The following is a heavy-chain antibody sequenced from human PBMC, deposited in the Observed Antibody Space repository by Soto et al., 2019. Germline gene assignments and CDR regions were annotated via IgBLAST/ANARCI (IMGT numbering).Heavy chain of an antibody. CDR3: ARDVAVAGPRYNWFDP. CDR1: DGSSFSSKW. Sequence: SETLSLTCRVADGSSFSSKWWSWIHQPPWKGLEWIGEIYHSVSTNYNPSIKSRVTISVDKSKNQFSLKLSSVTAADTAVYYCARDVAVAGPRYNWFDPWGQGSLVTVSS. CDR2: IYHSVST. V-gene: IGHV4-4*02. D-gene: IGHD6-19*01. J-gene: IGHJ5*02.